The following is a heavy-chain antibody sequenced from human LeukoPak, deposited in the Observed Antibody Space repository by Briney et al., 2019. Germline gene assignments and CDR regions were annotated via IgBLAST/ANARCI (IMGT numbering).Heavy chain of an antibody. J-gene: IGHJ3*02. V-gene: IGHV5-51*01. CDR3: ARQMAAAGSSDAFDI. Sequence: GESLQISCKGSGYSFTSYWIGWVRQVPGKGLEWMGIIYPGDSDTRYSPSFQGQVTISADKSISTAYLQWSSLRASDTAMYYCARQMAAAGSSDAFDIWGQGTMVTVSS. D-gene: IGHD6-13*01. CDR2: IYPGDSDT. CDR1: GYSFTSYW.